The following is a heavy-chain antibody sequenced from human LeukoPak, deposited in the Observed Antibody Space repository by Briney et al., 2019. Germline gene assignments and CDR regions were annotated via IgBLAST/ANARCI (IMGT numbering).Heavy chain of an antibody. J-gene: IGHJ6*03. CDR1: GFTFSSYS. Sequence: GGTLRLSCAASGFTFSSYSMNWVRQAPGKGLEWVSSISSSSSYIYYADSVKGRFTISRDNAKNSLYLQMNSLRAEDTAVYYWARDSALGGMDVWGKGTTVTVSS. CDR3: ARDSALGGMDV. D-gene: IGHD3-10*01. V-gene: IGHV3-21*01. CDR2: ISSSSSYI.